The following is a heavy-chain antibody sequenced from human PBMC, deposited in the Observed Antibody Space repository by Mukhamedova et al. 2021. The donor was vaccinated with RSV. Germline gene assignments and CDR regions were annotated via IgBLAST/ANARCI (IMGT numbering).Heavy chain of an antibody. J-gene: IGHJ3*02. CDR3: ARGPGAFDI. V-gene: IGHV1-8*01. Sequence: QWYQRRVTVTRNTSISTAYMELSSLRSEDTAVYYCARGPGAFDIWGQGTMVTVSS.